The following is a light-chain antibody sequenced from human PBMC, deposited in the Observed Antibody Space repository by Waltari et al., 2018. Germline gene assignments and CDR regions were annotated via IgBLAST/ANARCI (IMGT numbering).Light chain of an antibody. J-gene: IGKJ1*01. CDR3: LQYYDIPRT. CDR1: QIVLYSSNNKNY. V-gene: IGKV4-1*01. CDR2: WAS. Sequence: DIVMTQSPDSLAVSLGARATTKCKSSQIVLYSSNNKNYLAWYQQKPGQPPKLLIYWASTRESGVPDRFSGSGSGTDFTLTISSLQAEDVAVYYCLQYYDIPRTFGQGTKVEIK.